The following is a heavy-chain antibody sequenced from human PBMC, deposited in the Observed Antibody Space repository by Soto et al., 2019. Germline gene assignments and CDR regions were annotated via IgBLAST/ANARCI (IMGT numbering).Heavy chain of an antibody. CDR2: INYRGNT. J-gene: IGHJ5*02. V-gene: IGHV4-30-4*01. CDR1: GGSMSSGDYY. D-gene: IGHD4-17*01. CDR3: ARYAGPTVMFDP. Sequence: QVQLQESGPGLVKPSQTLSLTCTVSGGSMSSGDYYWSWIRQPPGKGLEWIGYINYRGNTYYNPSLKSRVNISVDTSRNQCSLKLSSVTAADTAVYYCARYAGPTVMFDPWGQGTLVTVSS.